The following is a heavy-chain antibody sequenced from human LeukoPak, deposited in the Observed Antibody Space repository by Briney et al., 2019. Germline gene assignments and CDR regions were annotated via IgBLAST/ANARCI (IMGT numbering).Heavy chain of an antibody. CDR1: GFTFSDYY. CDR3: ARVTYGSGTYGAFDY. CDR2: ISTSGSTI. V-gene: IGHV3-11*01. J-gene: IGHJ4*02. Sequence: GGSLRLSCTSSGFTFSDYYMSWIRQAPGKGLEWVSYISTSGSTIYYTDSVKGRFTISRDNSKNTLYLQMNSLRAEDTAVYYCARVTYGSGTYGAFDYWGQGTLVTVSS. D-gene: IGHD3-10*01.